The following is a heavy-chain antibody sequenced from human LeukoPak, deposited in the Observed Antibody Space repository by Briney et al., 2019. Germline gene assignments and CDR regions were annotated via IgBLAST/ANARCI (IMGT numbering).Heavy chain of an antibody. D-gene: IGHD5-18*01. CDR2: ISWNSGSI. CDR3: AKDMEYSYGPLDY. J-gene: IGHJ4*02. Sequence: GGSLRLSCAASGLTFDDYAMHWVRQAPGKGLEWVSGISWNSGSIGYADSVKGRFTISRDNAKNSLYLQMNSLRAEDTALYYCAKDMEYSYGPLDYWGQGTLVTVSS. V-gene: IGHV3-9*01. CDR1: GLTFDDYA.